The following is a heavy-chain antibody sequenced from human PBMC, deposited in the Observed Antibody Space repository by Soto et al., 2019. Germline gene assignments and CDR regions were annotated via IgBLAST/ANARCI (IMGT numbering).Heavy chain of an antibody. V-gene: IGHV1-69*05. J-gene: IGHJ5*02. D-gene: IGHD2-2*01. Sequence: SVKVSCQASGGTFSSYAISWVRQAPGQGLELMGGIIPIFGTANYAQKFRGRVTMTTDTSTSTAYMELRSLRSDDTAVYYCARVGVGYCSSTSCHNWFDPWGRGTLVTVSS. CDR3: ARVGVGYCSSTSCHNWFDP. CDR1: GGTFSSYA. CDR2: IIPIFGTA.